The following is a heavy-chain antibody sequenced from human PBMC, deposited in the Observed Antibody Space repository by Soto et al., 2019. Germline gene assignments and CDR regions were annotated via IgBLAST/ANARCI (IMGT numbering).Heavy chain of an antibody. CDR2: IYYSGST. J-gene: IGHJ6*01. Sequence: TYTVSRGSIINGDYYWSWNQKPPGKGLEWIGYIYYSGSTYYNPSLKSRVTISVDTSKNQFSVKLSSVTAADTAVYYCAREIEPHGSTYYYGSGSPVNGMGVWGQGSAVT. V-gene: IGHV4-30-4*01. CDR3: AREIEPHGSTYYYGSGSPVNGMGV. CDR1: RGSIINGDYY. D-gene: IGHD3-10*01.